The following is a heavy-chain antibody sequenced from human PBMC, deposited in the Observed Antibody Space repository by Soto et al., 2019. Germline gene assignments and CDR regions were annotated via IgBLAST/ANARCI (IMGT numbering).Heavy chain of an antibody. D-gene: IGHD2-15*01. V-gene: IGHV3-33*01. CDR1: GFTFSSHG. CDR3: ARDQDFDY. J-gene: IGHJ4*02. Sequence: HHWWCPRLSCAASGFTFSSHGLPWVRQAPGKGLEWVAVIWYDGSNKYYADSVKGRFTISRDNSKNTLYLQMNSPRAEDTAVYYCARDQDFDYWGQGTLVTVSS. CDR2: IWYDGSNK.